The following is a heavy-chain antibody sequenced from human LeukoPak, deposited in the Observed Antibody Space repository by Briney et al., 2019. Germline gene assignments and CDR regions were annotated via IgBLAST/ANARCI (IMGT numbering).Heavy chain of an antibody. V-gene: IGHV3-30*18. Sequence: PGGSLRLSCAASGFTFSSYGMHWVRQAPGKGLEWVAVISYDGSNKYYADSVKGRFTISRDNSKNTLYLQMNSLRAEDTAVYYCANADLRYGYFGWLSAPDYWGQGTLVTVSS. CDR2: ISYDGSNK. CDR1: GFTFSSYG. CDR3: ANADLRYGYFGWLSAPDY. D-gene: IGHD3-9*01. J-gene: IGHJ4*02.